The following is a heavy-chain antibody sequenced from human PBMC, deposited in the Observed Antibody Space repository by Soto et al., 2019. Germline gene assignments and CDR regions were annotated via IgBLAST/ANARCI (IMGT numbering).Heavy chain of an antibody. CDR1: GDSVSSKSVA. D-gene: IGHD6-13*01. CDR2: TYYRSKWYD. J-gene: IGHJ4*02. CDR3: ARVRFEQQMSXFDY. Sequence: SQTLSLTCAIFGDSVSSKSVAWNWIRQSPSRGLEWLGRTYYRSKWYDDYAVSVKSRITINPDTSKNQFSLQLNSVTPEDTAVYYCARVRFEQQMSXFDYWGQGILVTVSS. V-gene: IGHV6-1*01.